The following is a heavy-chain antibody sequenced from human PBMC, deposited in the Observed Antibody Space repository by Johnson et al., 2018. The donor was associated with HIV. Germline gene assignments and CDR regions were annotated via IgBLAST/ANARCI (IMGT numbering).Heavy chain of an antibody. D-gene: IGHD6-13*01. J-gene: IGHJ3*02. Sequence: QVQLVESGGGVVQPGRSLRLSCAASGFTFSSYAMHWVRQAPGKGLEWVAVISYEGSNKYYADSVKGRFTISRDNSKNTLYLQMNSLRAEDTAVYYCAKSLGQQLVVVDAFDITGQGTMVTVSS. CDR1: GFTFSSYA. CDR3: AKSLGQQLVVVDAFDI. CDR2: ISYEGSNK. V-gene: IGHV3-30-3*02.